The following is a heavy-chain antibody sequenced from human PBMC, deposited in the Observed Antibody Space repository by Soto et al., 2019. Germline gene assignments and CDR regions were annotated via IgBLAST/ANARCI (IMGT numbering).Heavy chain of an antibody. V-gene: IGHV3-53*01. Sequence: GGSLRLSCAASGFSITNNYMTWVRQAPGKGLEWVSLIDSGADTFYADSVKGRFSLSRDSSKNTLYLQMNSLRAEDTAVYNCARGGSLYYYYGIDVWGQGTTVTVS. CDR2: IDSGADT. D-gene: IGHD3-16*01. CDR1: GFSITNNY. CDR3: ARGGSLYYYYGIDV. J-gene: IGHJ6*02.